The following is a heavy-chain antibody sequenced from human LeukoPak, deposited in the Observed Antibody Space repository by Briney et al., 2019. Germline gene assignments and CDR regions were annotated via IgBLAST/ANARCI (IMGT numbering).Heavy chain of an antibody. J-gene: IGHJ4*02. D-gene: IGHD5-18*01. CDR2: IYYSGST. Sequence: SETLSLTCTVSGGSISSSSYYWGWIRQPPGKGLEWIGSIYYSGSTYYNPSLKSRVTISVDTSKNQFSLKLSSVTAADTAVYYCARDHSGVTGYTYGRGIDYWGQGTLVTVSS. CDR1: GGSISSSSYY. V-gene: IGHV4-39*02. CDR3: ARDHSGVTGYTYGRGIDY.